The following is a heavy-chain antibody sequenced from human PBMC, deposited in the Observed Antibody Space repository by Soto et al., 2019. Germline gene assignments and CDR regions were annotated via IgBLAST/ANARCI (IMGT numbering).Heavy chain of an antibody. J-gene: IGHJ4*02. D-gene: IGHD2-15*01. Sequence: GASVKVSCKASGGTLSSYAISWVRQAPGQGLEWMGGIIPIFGTANYAQKFQGRVTITADESTSTAYMELSSLRSEDTAVYYCARAPYCSGGSCYLYYFGYWGQGTLVTVSS. CDR3: ARAPYCSGGSCYLYYFGY. CDR2: IIPIFGTA. V-gene: IGHV1-69*13. CDR1: GGTLSSYA.